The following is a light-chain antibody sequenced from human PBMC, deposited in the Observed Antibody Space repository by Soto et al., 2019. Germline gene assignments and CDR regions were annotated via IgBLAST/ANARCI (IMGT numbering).Light chain of an antibody. J-gene: IGLJ2*01. Sequence: SYELTQPPSVSVAPGQTARITCWGNNIGSKIVHWYQQKPGQAPVVVVYDDRDRPSGIPERFSGSNSGNTATLTISSVEAGDEADYYCQLWDSSIDHVVFGGGTKLTVL. CDR2: DDR. CDR1: NIGSKI. V-gene: IGLV3-21*02. CDR3: QLWDSSIDHVV.